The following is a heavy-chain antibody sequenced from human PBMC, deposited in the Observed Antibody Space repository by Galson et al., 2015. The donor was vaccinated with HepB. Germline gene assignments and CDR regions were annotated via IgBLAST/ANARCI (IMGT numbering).Heavy chain of an antibody. J-gene: IGHJ5*02. Sequence: SLRLSCAASGLRFNTTWMSWVRQTPGKGLEWIGRIKSKPDGGAADYAAPVKGRFTISRDDARNTLYLHVSRVKTDDTGVYYCATDVFFSTFWSWFDPWGQGTLVTVSS. CDR1: GLRFNTTW. CDR2: IKSKPDGGAA. V-gene: IGHV3-15*01. CDR3: ATDVFFSTFWSWFDP. D-gene: IGHD2-8*02.